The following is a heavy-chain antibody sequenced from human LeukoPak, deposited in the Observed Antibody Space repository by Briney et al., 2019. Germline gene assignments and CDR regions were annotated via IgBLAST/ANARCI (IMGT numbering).Heavy chain of an antibody. CDR3: ASDKDPTAAGSNFDY. Sequence: SSETLSLTCTVSGGSISSYYWSWIRQPAGKGLEWIGRIYTSGSTNYNPSLKSRVTISVDTSKNQFSLKLSSVTAADTAVYYCASDKDPTAAGSNFDYWGQGTLVTVSS. D-gene: IGHD6-13*01. V-gene: IGHV4-4*07. CDR1: GGSISSYY. J-gene: IGHJ4*02. CDR2: IYTSGST.